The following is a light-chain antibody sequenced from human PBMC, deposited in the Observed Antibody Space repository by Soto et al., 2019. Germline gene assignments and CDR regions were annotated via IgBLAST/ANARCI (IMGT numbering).Light chain of an antibody. CDR3: SSYTSSSRYI. CDR1: SSDVGRYDR. Sequence: QSALTQPPSVSGSPGQSVTISCTGTSSDVGRYDRVSWYQQSPGTAPKLIIYEVTNRPSGVPDRFSGSKSGNTASLTISGPQAEDEADFYCSSYTSSSRYIFGTGTKLTVL. J-gene: IGLJ1*01. V-gene: IGLV2-18*02. CDR2: EVT.